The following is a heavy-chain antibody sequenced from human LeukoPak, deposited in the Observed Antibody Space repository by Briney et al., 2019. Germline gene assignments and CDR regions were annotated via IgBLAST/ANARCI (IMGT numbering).Heavy chain of an antibody. CDR2: ISSDGGGT. Sequence: GGSLRLSCAGFGFTFSSYSMNWVRQAPEKGLVWVSRISSDGGGTSSADSVKGRFTISRDNAKNTLYLQMNSLRVDDTAIYYCARDWAWGGFDHWGQGALVTVSP. V-gene: IGHV3-74*01. CDR1: GFTFSSYS. CDR3: ARDWAWGGFDH. J-gene: IGHJ4*02. D-gene: IGHD3-16*01.